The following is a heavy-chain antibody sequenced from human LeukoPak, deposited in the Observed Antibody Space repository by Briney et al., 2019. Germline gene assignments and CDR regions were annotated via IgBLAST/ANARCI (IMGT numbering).Heavy chain of an antibody. D-gene: IGHD3-3*01. CDR2: ISSTSSYI. J-gene: IGHJ6*02. CDR3: ARVFDGMDV. CDR1: GFPFSSYT. V-gene: IGHV3-21*01. Sequence: GGSLRLSCAASGFPFSSYTMNWVRQAPGKGLEWVSSISSTSSYIYYADSLKGRFTISRDNAKNSLYLHMNSLRAEDTAVYYCARVFDGMDVWGQGTTVTVSS.